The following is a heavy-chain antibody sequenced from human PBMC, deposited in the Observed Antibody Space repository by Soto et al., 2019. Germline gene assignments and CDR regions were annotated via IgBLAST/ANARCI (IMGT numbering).Heavy chain of an antibody. J-gene: IGHJ4*01. Sequence: GGSLRLSCAASGFTFGTYAMHWVRQAPGKGLEWVAVIYYDGSNRYYGDAVKGRFTISRDNSKSTLYLQMSSLRAEDTAVYYCARAFCTNGVCYYFFDYWGHGTLVTAPQ. D-gene: IGHD2-8*01. V-gene: IGHV3-33*01. CDR3: ARAFCTNGVCYYFFDY. CDR2: IYYDGSNR. CDR1: GFTFGTYA.